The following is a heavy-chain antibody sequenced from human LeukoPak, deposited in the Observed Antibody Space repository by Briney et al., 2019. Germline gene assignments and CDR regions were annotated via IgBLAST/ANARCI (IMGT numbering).Heavy chain of an antibody. D-gene: IGHD3-9*01. Sequence: PGGSLRLPCAASGFTFSSYAMHWVRQAPGKGLEWVAVISYDGSNKYYADSVKGRFTISRDNSKNTLYLQMNSLRAEDTAVYYCARIRRGIWLTGYFDYWGQGTLVTVSS. CDR2: ISYDGSNK. J-gene: IGHJ4*02. V-gene: IGHV3-30*04. CDR3: ARIRRGIWLTGYFDY. CDR1: GFTFSSYA.